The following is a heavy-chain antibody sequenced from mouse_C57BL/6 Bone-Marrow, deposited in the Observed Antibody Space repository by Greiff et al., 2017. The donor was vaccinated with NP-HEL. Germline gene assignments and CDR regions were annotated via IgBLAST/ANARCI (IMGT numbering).Heavy chain of an antibody. CDR1: GYTFTTYP. J-gene: IGHJ1*03. Sequence: QVHVKQSGAELVKPGASVKMSCKASGYTFTTYPIEWMKQNHGKSLEWIGNFHPYNDDTKYNEKFKGKATLTVEKSSSTVYLELSRLTSDDSAVYYCARPRLPYWYFDVWGTGTTVTVSS. V-gene: IGHV1-47*01. CDR3: ARPRLPYWYFDV. CDR2: FHPYNDDT.